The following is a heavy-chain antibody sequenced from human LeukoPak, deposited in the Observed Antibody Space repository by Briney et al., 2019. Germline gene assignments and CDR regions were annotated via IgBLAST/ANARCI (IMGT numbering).Heavy chain of an antibody. CDR1: GFTVSSHY. CDR2: LYSGGTT. J-gene: IGHJ4*02. Sequence: GGSLRLSCAASGFTVSSHYMSWVRQAPGKGLEWVSVLYSGGTTYYADSVKGRFTISSDNSKNTVYLQMNSLRAEDTAVYYCARGPYFGTGWGQGTLVTVSS. CDR3: ARGPYFGTG. D-gene: IGHD3/OR15-3a*01. V-gene: IGHV3-53*01.